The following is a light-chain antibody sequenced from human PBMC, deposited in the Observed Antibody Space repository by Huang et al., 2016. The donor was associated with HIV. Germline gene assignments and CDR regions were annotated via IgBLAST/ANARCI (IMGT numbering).Light chain of an antibody. Sequence: DIPMTQSPSSGSASVGDSVTFTCRASQGVNGRLAWYQQRPGKAPELLVYDTARVQSGVPSRFSGSGWGTSFALTISSLQPEDFATYYCQQANSFPHTFGQGTRLDI. J-gene: IGKJ5*01. V-gene: IGKV1-12*01. CDR2: DTA. CDR1: QGVNGR. CDR3: QQANSFPHT.